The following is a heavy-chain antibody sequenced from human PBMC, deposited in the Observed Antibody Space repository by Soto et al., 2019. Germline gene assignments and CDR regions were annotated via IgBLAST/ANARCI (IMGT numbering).Heavy chain of an antibody. D-gene: IGHD3-3*01. CDR1: GVMFTSSA. V-gene: IGHV1-58*01. CDR3: AAVPVLRFLKWLPAYFDY. Sequence: ASVKVSCKTSGVMFTSSAVQCVRQARGQRLEWIGWLVVGSGNTHYAQHFQERVTLTRDMSTGTAYMELSSLRSEDTAVYYCAAVPVLRFLKWLPAYFDYWGQGTLVTSPQ. J-gene: IGHJ4*02. CDR2: LVVGSGNT.